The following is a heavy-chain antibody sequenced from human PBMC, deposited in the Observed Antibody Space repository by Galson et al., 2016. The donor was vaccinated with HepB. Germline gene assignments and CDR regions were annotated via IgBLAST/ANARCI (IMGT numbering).Heavy chain of an antibody. Sequence: SETLSLTCTVSGDSMTSNWYSWVRQPPGQGLEWIGEAYHTGTTHYNPSLKNRVTMSIDKSNNHLSLTLNFVTAADTDIYYCARHIAVAGTRGFDYWGQGTLVTVSS. J-gene: IGHJ4*02. CDR3: ARHIAVAGTRGFDY. V-gene: IGHV4-4*02. D-gene: IGHD6-19*01. CDR2: AYHTGTT. CDR1: GDSMTSNW.